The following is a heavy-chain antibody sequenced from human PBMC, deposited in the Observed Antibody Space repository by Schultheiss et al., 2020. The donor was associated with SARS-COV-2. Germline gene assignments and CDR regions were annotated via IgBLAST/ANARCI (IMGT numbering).Heavy chain of an antibody. Sequence: ASVKVSCKPSGYTFTSFSINWVRQAPGQGLEWMGWISTFNGNTNYAQKFQGRVTITADKSTSTAYMELSSLRSEDTAVYYCARVESSGYPFDPWGQGTLVTVSS. CDR3: ARVESSGYPFDP. CDR2: ISTFNGNT. CDR1: GYTFTSFS. V-gene: IGHV1-18*04. J-gene: IGHJ5*02. D-gene: IGHD3-3*01.